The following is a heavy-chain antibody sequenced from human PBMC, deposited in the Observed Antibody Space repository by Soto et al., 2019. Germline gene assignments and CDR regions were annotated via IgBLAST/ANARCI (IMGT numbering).Heavy chain of an antibody. CDR2: IGVSNGLP. CDR1: GYTFSNFG. V-gene: IGHV1-18*01. Sequence: QVQLVQSGPEVKKPGASVKVSCQASGYTFSNFGLSWVRQAPGQGLEWMGWIGVSNGLPNYARKCQGRVSMSTDRATTTAYMDLRSLTSDHTAVYYCARSDPFYDSTSQPLDSWGQGTLVTVSS. J-gene: IGHJ4*02. D-gene: IGHD3-22*01. CDR3: ARSDPFYDSTSQPLDS.